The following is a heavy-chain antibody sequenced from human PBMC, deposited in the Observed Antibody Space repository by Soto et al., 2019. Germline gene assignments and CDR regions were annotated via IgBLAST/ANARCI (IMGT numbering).Heavy chain of an antibody. CDR1: GGTFSSYA. CDR3: ARERGNSSIAEATAPYYYYGMDV. CDR2: IIPIFGTA. D-gene: IGHD6-6*01. Sequence: SVKVCCKASGGTFSSYAISWVRQAPGQGLEWMGGIIPIFGTANYAQKSQGIGTITADESTSTAYMELSSLRSEDTAVDYWARERGNSSIAEATAPYYYYGMDVWGQGTTVTVSS. V-gene: IGHV1-69*13. J-gene: IGHJ6*02.